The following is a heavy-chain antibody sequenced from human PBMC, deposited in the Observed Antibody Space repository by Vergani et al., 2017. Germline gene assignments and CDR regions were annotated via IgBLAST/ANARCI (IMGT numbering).Heavy chain of an antibody. Sequence: QVQLQESGPGLVKPSETLSLTCTVSGGSISSYYWSWIRQPPGKGLEWIGYIYYSGSTNYNPSLKSRVTISVDTSKNQFSLKLSSVTAADTAVYYCARHTPIITEGAFDIWGQGTMVTGSS. CDR2: IYYSGST. CDR1: GGSISSYY. V-gene: IGHV4-59*08. D-gene: IGHD3-16*01. J-gene: IGHJ3*02. CDR3: ARHTPIITEGAFDI.